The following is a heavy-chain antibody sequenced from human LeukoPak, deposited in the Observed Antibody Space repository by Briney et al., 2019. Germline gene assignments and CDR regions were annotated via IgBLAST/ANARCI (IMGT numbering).Heavy chain of an antibody. CDR2: INWNGGST. CDR1: GFTFDDYG. V-gene: IGHV3-20*04. CDR3: ARDSKQYSSNDYMDV. Sequence: PGRSLRLSCAASGFTFDDYGMSWVRQAPGKGLEWVSGINWNGGSTGYADSVKGRFTISRDNAKNSLYLQMNSLRAEDTALNYCARDSKQYSSNDYMDVWGKGTTVTVSS. D-gene: IGHD6-13*01. J-gene: IGHJ6*03.